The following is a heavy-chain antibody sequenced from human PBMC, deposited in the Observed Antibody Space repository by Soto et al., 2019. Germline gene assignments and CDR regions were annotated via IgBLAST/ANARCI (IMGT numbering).Heavy chain of an antibody. J-gene: IGHJ4*02. V-gene: IGHV1-2*04. CDR2: INPNSGGT. D-gene: IGHD7-27*01. CDR1: GYTFTGYY. CDR3: ARGNNSGELYYFDY. Sequence: GASVKVSCKASGYTFTGYYMHWVRQAPGQGLEWMGWINPNSGGTNYAQKFQGWVTMTRDTSISTAYMELSRLRSDDTAVYYCARGNNSGELYYFDYWGQGTLVTVSS.